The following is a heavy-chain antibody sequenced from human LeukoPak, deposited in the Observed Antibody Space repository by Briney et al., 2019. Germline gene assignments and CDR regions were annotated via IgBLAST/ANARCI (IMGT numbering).Heavy chain of an antibody. Sequence: GASVKVSCKASGYTFTSFGVSWVRQAPGQGLEWMGRIIPILGIANYAQKFQGRVTITADKSTSTAYMELSSLRSEDTAVYYCASGMIQPVDYWGQGTLVTVSS. CDR2: IIPILGIA. CDR3: ASGMIQPVDY. D-gene: IGHD5-18*01. CDR1: GYTFTSFG. J-gene: IGHJ4*02. V-gene: IGHV1-69*04.